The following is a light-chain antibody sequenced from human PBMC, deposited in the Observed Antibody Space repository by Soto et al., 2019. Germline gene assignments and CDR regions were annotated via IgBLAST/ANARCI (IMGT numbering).Light chain of an antibody. J-gene: IGKJ2*01. CDR3: QQYDHYSS. V-gene: IGKV1-5*03. CDR2: KAS. Sequence: DIQMTQSPSTLSAFVGDRVTITCRASPSVNSWLAWYQQKPGKAPKLLISKASSLESGVPSRFSGSGSGTEFTLTISSLQPDDFATYYCQQYDHYSSFGQGTKLELK. CDR1: PSVNSW.